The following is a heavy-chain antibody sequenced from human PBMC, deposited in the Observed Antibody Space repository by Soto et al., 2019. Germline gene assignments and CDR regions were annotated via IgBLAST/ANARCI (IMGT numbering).Heavy chain of an antibody. CDR2: MNPNSGDT. J-gene: IGHJ4*02. D-gene: IGHD3-10*01. V-gene: IGHV1-8*01. Sequence: QVQLVQSGAEVKKPGASVKVSCKASGYTFTSYEINWVRQATGQGLEWMGWMNPNSGDTGYEQKFQGRVTMTRKTXTSTAYMELSSLRSEDTAVYYCARGELLWFGELLRWGQGTLVTVSS. CDR3: ARGELLWFGELLR. CDR1: GYTFTSYE.